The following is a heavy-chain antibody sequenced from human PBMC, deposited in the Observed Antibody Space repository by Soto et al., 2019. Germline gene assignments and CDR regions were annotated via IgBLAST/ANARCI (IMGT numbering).Heavy chain of an antibody. D-gene: IGHD1-26*01. Sequence: SQTLSLTCAISGDSVSSNSAAWSWIRQSPSRGLEWLGRTYYRSKWYDDFAVSVKSRITINPDTSKNQFSLQLSSVTPEDTAVYYCARGSQSGKYFHYYGLDVWGQGTTVTVSS. J-gene: IGHJ6*02. CDR3: ARGSQSGKYFHYYGLDV. CDR2: TYYRSKWYD. CDR1: GDSVSSNSAA. V-gene: IGHV6-1*01.